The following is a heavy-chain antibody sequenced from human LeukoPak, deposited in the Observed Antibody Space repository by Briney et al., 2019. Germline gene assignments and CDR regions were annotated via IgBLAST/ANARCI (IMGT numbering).Heavy chain of an antibody. Sequence: PGGSLRLSCAASGFTFSSYGMHWVRQAPGKGLEWVAFIRYDGSNKYYADSVKGRFTISRDNSKNTLYRQMNSLRAEDTAVYYCAKDRSSYYGSGSLPYPDYWGQGTLVTVSS. J-gene: IGHJ4*02. V-gene: IGHV3-30*02. D-gene: IGHD3-10*01. CDR2: IRYDGSNK. CDR1: GFTFSSYG. CDR3: AKDRSSYYGSGSLPYPDY.